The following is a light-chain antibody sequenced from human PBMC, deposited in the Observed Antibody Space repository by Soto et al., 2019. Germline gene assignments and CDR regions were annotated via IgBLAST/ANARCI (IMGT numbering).Light chain of an antibody. V-gene: IGKV3-15*01. CDR1: QSVSSN. CDR2: GAS. CDR3: QQYNNWPRT. Sequence: EIVMTHSQATLSVSPLERSTLSFGASQSVSSNLAWYQQKPGQAPRLLIYGASTRATGIPARFSGSGSGTEFTLTISSLQSEDFAVYYCQQYNNWPRTFGQGTKVDIK. J-gene: IGKJ1*01.